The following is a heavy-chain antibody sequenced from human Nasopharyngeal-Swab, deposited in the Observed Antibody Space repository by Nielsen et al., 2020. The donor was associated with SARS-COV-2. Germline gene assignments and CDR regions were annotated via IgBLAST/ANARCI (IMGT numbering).Heavy chain of an antibody. V-gene: IGHV5-51*01. CDR2: IYPGDSDT. CDR3: ARHVGSGWYGVDY. CDR1: GYSFTSCW. D-gene: IGHD6-19*01. Sequence: KVSCKGSGYSFTSCWIGWVRQMPGKGLEWMGIIYPGDSDTRHSPSFQGQVTISADKSISTAYLQWSSLKASDTAMYYCARHVGSGWYGVDYWGQGTLVTVSS. J-gene: IGHJ4*02.